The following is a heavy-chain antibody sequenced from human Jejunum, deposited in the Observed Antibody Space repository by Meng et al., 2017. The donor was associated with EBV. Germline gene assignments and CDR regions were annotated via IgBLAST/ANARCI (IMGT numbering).Heavy chain of an antibody. J-gene: IGHJ4*02. Sequence: QGPLEGAGPRLEKPSVTRSLTCVVLGGSIRDNVWWSWVRQPPGKGLEWLGEIYHGGGTNYNPSLESRVTISVDKSKNQFSLKLNSVTVADTAVYYCAGNGYYALEYWGPGILVTVSS. CDR2: IYHGGGT. D-gene: IGHD3-22*01. CDR3: AGNGYYALEY. CDR1: GGSIRDNVW. V-gene: IGHV4-4*02.